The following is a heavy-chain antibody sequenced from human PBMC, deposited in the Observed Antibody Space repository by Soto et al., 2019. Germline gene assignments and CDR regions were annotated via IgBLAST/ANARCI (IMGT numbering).Heavy chain of an antibody. J-gene: IGHJ4*02. CDR1: GDSISSSTYY. CDR2: IFYSGIT. V-gene: IGHV4-39*01. D-gene: IGHD1-26*01. Sequence: TETLSLTCTVSGDSISSSTYYWTWIRQPPGKGLEWIGNIFYSGITHYNPSLRSRFILSVDTSKNQFSLNLSSVTAADTAVYYCARRKYSGTFWSLDYWCQGIMVTVS. CDR3: ARRKYSGTFWSLDY.